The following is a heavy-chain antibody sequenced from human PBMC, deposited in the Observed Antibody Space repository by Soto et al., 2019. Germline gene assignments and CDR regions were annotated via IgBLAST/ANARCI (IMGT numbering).Heavy chain of an antibody. J-gene: IGHJ3*02. D-gene: IGHD6-13*01. Sequence: QVQLVQSGAEVKKPGSSVKVSCKASGGTFSTYTIIWVRQAPGQGLEWMGRILPMLDITNSAQRFQGRVKITADNSTSTAYLELSSLRSEDTAVYYWPLVSWSAETFDIWGRGTMVTVSS. V-gene: IGHV1-69*02. CDR1: GGTFSTYT. CDR3: PLVSWSAETFDI. CDR2: ILPMLDIT.